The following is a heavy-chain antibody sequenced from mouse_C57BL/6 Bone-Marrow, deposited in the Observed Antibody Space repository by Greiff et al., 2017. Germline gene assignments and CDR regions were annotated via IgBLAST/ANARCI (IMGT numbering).Heavy chain of an antibody. D-gene: IGHD1-1*01. J-gene: IGHJ3*01. CDR1: GFSLTSYG. V-gene: IGHV2-2*01. CDR2: IWSGGST. CDR3: ARRDYYGSSYRTGFAY. Sequence: QVQLKEPGPGLVQPSQSLSITCTVSGFSLTSYGVHWVRQSPGKGLEWLGVIWSGGSTDYNAAFISRLSISKDNSKSQVFFKMNSLQADDTAIYXCARRDYYGSSYRTGFAYWGQGTLVTVSS.